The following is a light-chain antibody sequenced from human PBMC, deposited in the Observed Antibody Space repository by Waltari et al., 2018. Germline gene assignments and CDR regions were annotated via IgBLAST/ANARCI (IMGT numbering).Light chain of an antibody. CDR2: DAS. CDR1: QSVSSY. Sequence: EIVLTQSPATLSLSPGERATLSCRASQSVSSYLAWYQQKPGQAPRLLIYDASNRATGIPARFSGSGSGTDFTLTISSLESEDFAVYYCKQRSNWLTFGGGTKVEIK. CDR3: KQRSNWLT. V-gene: IGKV3-11*01. J-gene: IGKJ4*01.